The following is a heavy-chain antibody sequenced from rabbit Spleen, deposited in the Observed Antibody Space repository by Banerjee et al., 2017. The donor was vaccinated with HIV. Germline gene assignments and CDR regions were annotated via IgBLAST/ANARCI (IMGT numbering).Heavy chain of an antibody. CDR3: VREAGYAGYGDGNL. Sequence: QEQLVESGGGLVQPGGSLKLSCKASGFDFSSYGVSWVRQAPGKGLEWIGYIDPVFGSTVYASWVNGRFTISSHNAQNTLYLQLNSLTAADTATYFCVREAGYAGYGDGNLWGPGTRSPS. J-gene: IGHJ4*01. CDR2: IDPVFGST. V-gene: IGHV1S47*01. CDR1: GFDFSSYG. D-gene: IGHD7-1*01.